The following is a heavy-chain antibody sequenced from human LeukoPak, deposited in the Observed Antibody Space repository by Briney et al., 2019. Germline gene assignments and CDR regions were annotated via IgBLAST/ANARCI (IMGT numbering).Heavy chain of an antibody. CDR3: ARGPNYSSGWFVFDY. Sequence: SETLSLTCAVSGGSISSGVYSCSWIRHPPGKGLEWIVYIYHSGSTYYNPPLKSRVTISVDRSKNQFSLKLSSVTAAGTAVYYCARGPNYSSGWFVFDYWGQGTLVTVSS. CDR1: GGSISSGVYS. CDR2: IYHSGST. V-gene: IGHV4-30-2*01. D-gene: IGHD6-19*01. J-gene: IGHJ4*02.